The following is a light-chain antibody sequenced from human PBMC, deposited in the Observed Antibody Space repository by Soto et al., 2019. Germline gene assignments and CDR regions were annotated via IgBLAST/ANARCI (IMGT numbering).Light chain of an antibody. CDR3: NSYTSRYTFV. J-gene: IGLJ1*01. V-gene: IGLV2-11*01. CDR1: SNDVGGYNY. CDR2: EVN. Sequence: QSGLTQPRSVSGSPGQSVSISCTGTSNDVGGYNYVSWYQQHPGKAPKLMIYEVNNRPSEVSNRFSGSKSGNTASLTISGLQPEDEADYYCNSYTSRYTFVLGTGTKVTVL.